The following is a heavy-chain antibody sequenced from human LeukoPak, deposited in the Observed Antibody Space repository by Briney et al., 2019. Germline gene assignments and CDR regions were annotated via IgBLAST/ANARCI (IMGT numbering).Heavy chain of an antibody. CDR3: ARDQSDYYGSGSYSEGSY. J-gene: IGHJ4*02. CDR1: GFTFSDYY. CDR2: ISTSSSFT. V-gene: IGHV3-11*06. D-gene: IGHD3-10*01. Sequence: GGSLRLSCAASGFTFSDYYMSWIRQAPGKGLECVSYISTSSSFTNYADSVKGRFTISRDNAKNSLYLQMNGLRDEDTAVYYCARDQSDYYGSGSYSEGSYWGQGTLVTVSS.